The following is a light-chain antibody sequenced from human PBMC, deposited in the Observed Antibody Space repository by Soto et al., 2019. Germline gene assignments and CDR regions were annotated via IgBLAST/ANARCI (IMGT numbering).Light chain of an antibody. V-gene: IGLV1-51*02. CDR1: SSNIGKNY. CDR3: GTWDSSVSAGEV. CDR2: ENN. J-gene: IGLJ3*02. Sequence: QSVLTQPPSVSAAPGQKVTISCSGSSSNIGKNYVSWYQQLPGTAPKLLIYENNKRPSGIPDRFSGSKSGTSATLGITGLQTGDEADYYCGTWDSSVSAGEVFGGGTKLTVL.